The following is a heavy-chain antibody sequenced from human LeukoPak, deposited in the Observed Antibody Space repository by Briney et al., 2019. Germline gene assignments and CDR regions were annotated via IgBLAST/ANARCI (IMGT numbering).Heavy chain of an antibody. J-gene: IGHJ4*01. CDR2: IYPGNSDT. CDR1: GYSFTSYW. CDR3: ACLDPYGDYSFDY. Sequence: GESLKISCKGSGYSFTSYWIGRVRQMPGKGLEWMGPIYPGNSDTRYSPSFQGQVTISADKSISTAYLQWSSLKASDPAMYDCACLDPYGDYSFDYWGQGTLVTVSS. D-gene: IGHD4-17*01. V-gene: IGHV5-51*01.